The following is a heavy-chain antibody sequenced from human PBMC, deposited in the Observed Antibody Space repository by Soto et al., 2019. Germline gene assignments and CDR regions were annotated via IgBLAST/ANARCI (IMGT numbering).Heavy chain of an antibody. CDR1: GGSVNGYY. V-gene: IGHV4-34*01. CDR3: ATRITVFGLLIPPFDP. D-gene: IGHD3-3*01. J-gene: IGHJ5*02. CDR2: INHTGGT. Sequence: SETLSLTCAVYGGSVNGYYWNWISQPPGKGLEWIGEINHTGGTHYNPSLKSRVTMSVDTSKNQFSLRLSSVTAADTAIYYCATRITVFGLLIPPFDPWGQGTQATVSS.